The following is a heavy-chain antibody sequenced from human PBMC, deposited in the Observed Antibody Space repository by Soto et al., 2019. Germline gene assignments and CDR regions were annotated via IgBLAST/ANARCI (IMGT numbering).Heavy chain of an antibody. CDR3: ARGAARDGYNEFDY. V-gene: IGHV4-31*03. J-gene: IGHJ4*02. CDR2: IYYSGST. Sequence: PSETLSLTCTVSGGSISSGGYYWSWIRQHPGKGLEWIGYIYYSGSTYYNPSLKSRVTISVDTSKNQFSLKLSSVTAADTAVYYCARGAARDGYNEFDYWGQGTLVTVSS. CDR1: GGSISSGGYY. D-gene: IGHD5-12*01.